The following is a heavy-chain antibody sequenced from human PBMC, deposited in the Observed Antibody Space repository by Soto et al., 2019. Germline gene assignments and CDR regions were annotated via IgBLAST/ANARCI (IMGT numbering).Heavy chain of an antibody. Sequence: TLSLTCTVSGVSVSSGRFYWSWIRQPPGKGLEWIGYIYYSGSTKYNPSLRSRVTISVDTSKNQFSLKLTSVTAADTAVYYCARSGSGSGWLGGQGTLVTVSS. CDR3: ARSGSGSGWL. CDR1: GVSVSSGRFY. V-gene: IGHV4-61*01. D-gene: IGHD6-19*01. J-gene: IGHJ4*02. CDR2: IYYSGST.